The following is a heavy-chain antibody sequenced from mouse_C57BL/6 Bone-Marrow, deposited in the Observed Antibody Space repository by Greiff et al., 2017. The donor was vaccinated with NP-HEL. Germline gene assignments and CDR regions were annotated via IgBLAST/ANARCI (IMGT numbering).Heavy chain of an antibody. CDR3: ARRGYGRYYAMDY. Sequence: EVQLQESGGDLVKPGGSLKLSCAASGFTFSSYGMSWVRQTPDKRLEWVATISSGGSYTYYPDSVKGRFTISRDNAKNTLYLQMSSLKSEDTAMYYCARRGYGRYYAMDYWGQGTSVTVSS. J-gene: IGHJ4*01. V-gene: IGHV5-6*01. CDR1: GFTFSSYG. D-gene: IGHD3-2*02. CDR2: ISSGGSYT.